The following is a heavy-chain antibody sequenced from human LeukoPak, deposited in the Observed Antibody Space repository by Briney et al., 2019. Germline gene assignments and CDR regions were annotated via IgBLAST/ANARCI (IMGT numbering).Heavy chain of an antibody. Sequence: GGPLRLSCAASSFTFSSFSMHWVRQAPGRGLEWLSGISYDGQHKDFADSVKGRITISRDNSKNTLFLQMNNLQTEDTAIYYCAGDPNGFFSMGGGYFAVWGRGSLVTVSS. CDR1: SFTFSSFS. J-gene: IGHJ2*01. CDR3: AGDPNGFFSMGGGYFAV. CDR2: ISYDGQHK. V-gene: IGHV3-30*03. D-gene: IGHD2/OR15-2a*01.